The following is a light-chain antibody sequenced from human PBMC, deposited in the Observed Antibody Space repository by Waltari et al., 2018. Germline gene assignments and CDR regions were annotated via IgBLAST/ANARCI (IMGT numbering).Light chain of an antibody. J-gene: IGLJ3*02. CDR1: SSDVGGYNY. CDR3: SSYAGNDNFEV. V-gene: IGLV2-8*01. CDR2: EVS. Sequence: QSALTQPPSASGSPGQSATISCTGTSSDVGGYNYVYWYQHHPGKAPKLMLYEVSKRPSVVPDRFSVSKSGNTASLTVSGLQAEDEADYYCSSYAGNDNFEVFGGGTKLTVL.